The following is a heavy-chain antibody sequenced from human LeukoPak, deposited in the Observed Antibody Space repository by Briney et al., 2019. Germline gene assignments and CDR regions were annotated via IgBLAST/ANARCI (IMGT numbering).Heavy chain of an antibody. Sequence: ASVKVSCKASGYTFTSYGISWVRQAPGQGLEWMGWISAYNGNTNYAQKLQGRVTMTTDTSTSTAYMELRSLRSDDTAVYYCARDLVQYYDFWNQFDYWGQGTLVTVSS. V-gene: IGHV1-18*01. J-gene: IGHJ4*02. CDR1: GYTFTSYG. CDR2: ISAYNGNT. D-gene: IGHD3-3*01. CDR3: ARDLVQYYDFWNQFDY.